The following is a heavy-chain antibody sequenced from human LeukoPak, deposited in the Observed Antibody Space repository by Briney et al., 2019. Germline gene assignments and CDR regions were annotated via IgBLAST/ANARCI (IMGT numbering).Heavy chain of an antibody. V-gene: IGHV3-30*03. CDR2: ISYDATNK. D-gene: IGHD1-26*01. CDR1: GFTFSSSD. CDR3: ARGGELTGEDY. Sequence: GGSLRLSCAASGFTFSSSDMHWVRQAPGKGLEWVAVISYDATNKYYADSVKGRFTLSRDNSKNTLYLQTNTLRDEDTAVYYCARGGELTGEDYWGQGTLVTVSS. J-gene: IGHJ4*02.